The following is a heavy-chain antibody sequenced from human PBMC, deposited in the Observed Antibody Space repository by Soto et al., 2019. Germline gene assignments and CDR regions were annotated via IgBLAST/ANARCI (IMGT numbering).Heavy chain of an antibody. Sequence: GGSLRLSCAASGFTFSSYSMNWVRQAPGKGLEWVSSISSSSSYIYYADSVKGRFTISRDNAKNSLYLQMNSLRAEDTAVYYCARDFEASGYCSSTSCYFDANNNWFDPWGQGTLVTVSS. J-gene: IGHJ5*02. D-gene: IGHD2-2*01. V-gene: IGHV3-21*01. CDR1: GFTFSSYS. CDR3: ARDFEASGYCSSTSCYFDANNNWFDP. CDR2: ISSSSSYI.